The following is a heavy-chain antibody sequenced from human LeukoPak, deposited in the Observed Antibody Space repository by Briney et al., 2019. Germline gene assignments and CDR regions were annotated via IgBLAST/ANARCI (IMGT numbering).Heavy chain of an antibody. CDR1: GYTFTGYY. CDR2: INPNSGGT. V-gene: IGHV1-2*02. D-gene: IGHD3-3*01. Sequence: ASVKVSCKASGYTFTGYYMHWVRQAPGQGLEWMGWINPNSGGTNYAQKFQGRVTMTRDTSISTAYMELSRLRSDDTAVYYCARAEGRSWFWCGYYPFDYWGQGTLVTVSS. CDR3: ARAEGRSWFWCGYYPFDY. J-gene: IGHJ4*02.